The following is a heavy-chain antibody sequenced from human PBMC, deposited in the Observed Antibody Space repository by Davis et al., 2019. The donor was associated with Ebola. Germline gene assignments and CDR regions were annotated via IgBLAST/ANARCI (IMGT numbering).Heavy chain of an antibody. CDR2: ISSSSNYI. CDR1: GFTFSSNS. D-gene: IGHD3-3*01. CDR3: ANYDFWSDYYYYYGMDV. V-gene: IGHV3-21*01. J-gene: IGHJ6*04. Sequence: GESMKIPCAASGFTFSSNSMNWVRQAPGKGLEWVSFISSSSNYIYYADSVKGRFTVSRDNAKNSLYLQMNSLRAEDTAVYYCANYDFWSDYYYYYGMDVWGKGTTVTVSS.